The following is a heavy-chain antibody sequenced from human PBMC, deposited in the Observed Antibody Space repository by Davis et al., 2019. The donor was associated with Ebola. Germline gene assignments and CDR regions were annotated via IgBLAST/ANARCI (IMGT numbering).Heavy chain of an antibody. Sequence: MPSETLSLTCAVSGGSFSGYYWSWIRQPPGKGLEWIGEINHSGSTNYNPSLKSRVTISVDTSKNQFSLKLSSVTAADTAVYYCARGVGAATRFDPWGQGTLVTVSS. J-gene: IGHJ5*02. D-gene: IGHD4-17*01. CDR1: GGSFSGYY. CDR3: ARGVGAATRFDP. CDR2: INHSGST. V-gene: IGHV4-34*01.